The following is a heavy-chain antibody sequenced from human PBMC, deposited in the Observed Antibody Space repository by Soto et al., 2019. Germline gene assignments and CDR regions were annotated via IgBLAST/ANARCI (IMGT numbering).Heavy chain of an antibody. V-gene: IGHV5-51*01. D-gene: IGHD1-26*01. CDR2: IYPGDSDT. CDR3: ARPKWGWELLGYFDY. CDR1: GYSFTSYW. Sequence: PGESLKISCKGSGYSFTSYWIGWVRQMPGKGLEWMGIIYPGDSDTRYSPSFQGQVTISADKSISTAYLQWSSLKASDTAMYYCARPKWGWELLGYFDYWGQGTLVTVSS. J-gene: IGHJ4*02.